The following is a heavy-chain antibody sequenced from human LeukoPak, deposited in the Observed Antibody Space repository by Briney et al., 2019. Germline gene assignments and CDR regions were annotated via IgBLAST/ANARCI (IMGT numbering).Heavy chain of an antibody. V-gene: IGHV1-2*06. D-gene: IGHD3-22*01. CDR2: INPNGGGT. Sequence: ASVKVSCKASGYTFTGSYMHWVRQAPGQGLEWMGRINPNGGGTYYAQKFQGRVTMTRDTSISTAYMELSRLRSDDTAVYYCARDRSLLLPFDYWGQGTLVTVSS. J-gene: IGHJ4*02. CDR3: ARDRSLLLPFDY. CDR1: GYTFTGSY.